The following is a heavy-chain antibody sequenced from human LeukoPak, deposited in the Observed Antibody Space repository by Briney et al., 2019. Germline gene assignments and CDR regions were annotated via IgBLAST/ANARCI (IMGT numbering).Heavy chain of an antibody. D-gene: IGHD6-13*01. CDR2: INHSGST. Sequence: SETLSLTCAVYGGSFSGYYWSCIRQPPGKGLEWIGEINHSGSTNYNPSLKSRVTISVDTSKNQFSLKLSSVTAADTAVYYCARGGAAAGTRLGRWFDPWGQGTLVTVSS. CDR3: ARGGAAAGTRLGRWFDP. V-gene: IGHV4-34*01. CDR1: GGSFSGYY. J-gene: IGHJ5*02.